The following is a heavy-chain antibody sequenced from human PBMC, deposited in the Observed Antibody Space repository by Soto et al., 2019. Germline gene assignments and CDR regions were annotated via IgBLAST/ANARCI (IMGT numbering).Heavy chain of an antibody. Sequence: GGSLRLSCVVSGFSFSDSYMTWVRQIPGKGLEWIASISSGAFTISYAAAVKGRFTISRDDGHNSLFLQMDSLRAEHTALYSCARDTTRLEHWGQGTLVTVS. D-gene: IGHD1-1*01. J-gene: IGHJ4*02. CDR3: ARDTTRLEH. V-gene: IGHV3-11*01. CDR1: GFSFSDSY. CDR2: ISSGAFTI.